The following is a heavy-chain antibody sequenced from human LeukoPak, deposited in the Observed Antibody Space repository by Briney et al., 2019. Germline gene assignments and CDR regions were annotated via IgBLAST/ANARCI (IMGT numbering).Heavy chain of an antibody. J-gene: IGHJ4*02. V-gene: IGHV4-38-2*02. Sequence: SETLSLTCTVSGYSISSGYYWGWIRQPPGKGLEWIGSIYHSGSTYYNPSLKSRVTISVDTSKNQFSLKLSSVTAADTAVYYCARDPPLDYYDSSGAYDYWGQGTLVTVSS. CDR2: IYHSGST. CDR3: ARDPPLDYYDSSGAYDY. CDR1: GYSISSGYY. D-gene: IGHD3-22*01.